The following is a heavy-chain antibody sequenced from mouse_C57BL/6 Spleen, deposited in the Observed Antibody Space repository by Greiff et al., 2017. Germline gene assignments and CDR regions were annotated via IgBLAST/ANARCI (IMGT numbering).Heavy chain of an antibody. CDR2: IDPANGNP. D-gene: IGHD1-1*01. J-gene: IGHJ4*01. Sequence: VQLQQSVAELVRPGASVKLSCTASGFNIKNTYMHWVKQRPEQGLEWIGRIDPANGNPKYAPKLPGKATITADPSSNTAYLQLSSLTSEDTAIYYCARPGHYYGSSYAMDYWGQGTSVTVSS. V-gene: IGHV14-3*01. CDR1: GFNIKNTY. CDR3: ARPGHYYGSSYAMDY.